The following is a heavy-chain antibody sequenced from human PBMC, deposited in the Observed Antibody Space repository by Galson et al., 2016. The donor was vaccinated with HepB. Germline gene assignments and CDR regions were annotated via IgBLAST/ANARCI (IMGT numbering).Heavy chain of an antibody. J-gene: IGHJ3*02. D-gene: IGHD3-9*01. CDR2: ISSSSSYI. CDR3: ARDRAKQGILTGYTKAFDI. Sequence: SLRLSCAASGFTFTSYCMNWVRQAPGKGLEWVSSISSSSSYIYYADSLKGRFTISRDNAKNSLYLQMNSLRAEDTAVYYCARDRAKQGILTGYTKAFDIWGQGKMVTVSS. CDR1: GFTFTSYC. V-gene: IGHV3-21*01.